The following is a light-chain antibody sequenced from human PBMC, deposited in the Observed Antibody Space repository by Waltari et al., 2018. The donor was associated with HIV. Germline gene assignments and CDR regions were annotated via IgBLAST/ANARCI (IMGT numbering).Light chain of an antibody. J-gene: IGKJ2*03. V-gene: IGKV4-1*01. CDR1: QTVLYSSDNRDY. CDR3: QQYYTTPQS. Sequence: DIVLTQSPDSMAVSLGERATVNCTSSQTVLYSSDNRDYLAWYQVRPGQPPQLLIYWASTRQSGVPDRCSGSGSGTHFTLTISGLQTEDVAIYYCQQYYTTPQSFGQGTRLEI. CDR2: WAS.